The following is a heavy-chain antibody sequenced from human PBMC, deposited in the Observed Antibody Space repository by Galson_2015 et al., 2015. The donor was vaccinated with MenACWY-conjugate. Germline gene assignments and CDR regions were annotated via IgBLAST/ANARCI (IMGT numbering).Heavy chain of an antibody. J-gene: IGHJ4*02. CDR3: AKELRLGYYFDY. CDR2: IRYDGSNK. CDR1: GFTFNLYG. V-gene: IGHV3-30*02. D-gene: IGHD3-3*01. Sequence: SLRLSCAGSGFTFNLYGMHWVRQAPGKGPEWVAFIRYDGSNKYYADSVKGRFTISRDNSKNTLYLQMNSLRAEDTAVYYCAKELRLGYYFDYWGQGNLVTVSS.